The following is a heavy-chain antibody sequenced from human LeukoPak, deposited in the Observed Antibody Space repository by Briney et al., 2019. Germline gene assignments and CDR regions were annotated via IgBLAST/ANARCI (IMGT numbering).Heavy chain of an antibody. Sequence: ASVKVSCKVSGCTLTDLSMHWVRQAPGKGLEWMGGIDHEYGETIYAQKFQGRITITEDTSTDTAYMELSSLRSEDTAVYYCATRGITGTTSLSYWGQGTQVTVS. D-gene: IGHD1-7*01. V-gene: IGHV1-24*01. CDR2: IDHEYGET. J-gene: IGHJ4*02. CDR3: ATRGITGTTSLSY. CDR1: GCTLTDLS.